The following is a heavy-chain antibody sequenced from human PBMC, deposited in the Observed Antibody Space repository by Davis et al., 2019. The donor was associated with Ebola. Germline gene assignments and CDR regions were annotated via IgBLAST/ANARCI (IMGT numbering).Heavy chain of an antibody. D-gene: IGHD6-19*01. J-gene: IGHJ4*02. V-gene: IGHV3-53*05. CDR3: ATTQWLREFDN. Sequence: GESLKISCAASGFTFSNAWMNWVRQAPGKGLEWVSVIYDQTTAYADSVRGRFIISRDKSNNTLYLDMNSLRVDDTAVYYCATTQWLREFDNWGQGTLVTVSS. CDR2: IYDQTT. CDR1: GFTFSNAW.